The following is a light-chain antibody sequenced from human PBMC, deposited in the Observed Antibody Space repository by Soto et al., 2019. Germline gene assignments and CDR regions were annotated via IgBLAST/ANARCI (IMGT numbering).Light chain of an antibody. Sequence: DIQMTQSPSTLSASVGDRVTITCRASQSISSWLAWYQQKPGKAPKLLIYDASSLESGVPSRFSGSGSGTESTLTISSLQPDDFATYCCQHYNSYSEAFGQGTKVDIK. V-gene: IGKV1-5*01. CDR2: DAS. CDR3: QHYNSYSEA. CDR1: QSISSW. J-gene: IGKJ1*01.